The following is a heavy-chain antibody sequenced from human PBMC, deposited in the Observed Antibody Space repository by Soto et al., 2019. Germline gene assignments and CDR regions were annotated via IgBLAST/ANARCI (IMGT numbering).Heavy chain of an antibody. CDR2: ISSSSSYI. CDR3: AREDAMVRGVIDY. V-gene: IGHV3-21*01. J-gene: IGHJ4*02. Sequence: EVQLVESGGGLVKSGGSLRLSCAASGFTFSSYSMNWVRQAPGKGLEWVSSISSSSSYIYYADSVKGRFTISRDNAKNSLYLQMNSLRAEDTAVYYCAREDAMVRGVIDYWGQGTLVTVSS. CDR1: GFTFSSYS. D-gene: IGHD3-10*01.